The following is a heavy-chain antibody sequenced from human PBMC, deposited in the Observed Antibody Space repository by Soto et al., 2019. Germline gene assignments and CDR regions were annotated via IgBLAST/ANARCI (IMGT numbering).Heavy chain of an antibody. V-gene: IGHV1-8*01. CDR1: GYTFSSYG. CDR2: MNPNSGNT. Sequence: ASVKVSCKASGYTFSSYGISWVRQATGQGLEWMGWMNPNSGNTGHAQKFQGRVTMTRNTSISTAYMELSSLRSEDTAVYYCARTLYGDNVDYWGQGTLVTVSS. CDR3: ARTLYGDNVDY. J-gene: IGHJ4*02. D-gene: IGHD4-17*01.